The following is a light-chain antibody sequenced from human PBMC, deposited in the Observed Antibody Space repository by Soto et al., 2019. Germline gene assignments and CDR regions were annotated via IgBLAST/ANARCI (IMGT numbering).Light chain of an antibody. V-gene: IGKV3-20*01. Sequence: EIVSTQSPATLSLSPGERATLSCRASQSVSSYLAWYQQKPGQAPRLLIYGASSRATGIPDRFSGSGSGTDFTLTISRLEPEDFAVYYCQQYGSSPPTFGQGTKV. CDR2: GAS. CDR1: QSVSSY. CDR3: QQYGSSPPT. J-gene: IGKJ1*01.